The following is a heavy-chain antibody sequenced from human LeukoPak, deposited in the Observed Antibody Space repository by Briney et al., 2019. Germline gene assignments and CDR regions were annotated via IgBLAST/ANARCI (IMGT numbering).Heavy chain of an antibody. J-gene: IGHJ6*02. D-gene: IGHD2-15*01. Sequence: ASETLSLTCAVYGGSFSGYYWSWIRQPPGKGLEWIGEIYHTGSTNYNPSLKSRVTISIDKSKNQFSLMLTSLTAADTAVYYCAGQYSVPKYYYGLDVWGQGTTVTVSS. CDR1: GGSFSGYY. CDR2: IYHTGST. CDR3: AGQYSVPKYYYGLDV. V-gene: IGHV4-34*01.